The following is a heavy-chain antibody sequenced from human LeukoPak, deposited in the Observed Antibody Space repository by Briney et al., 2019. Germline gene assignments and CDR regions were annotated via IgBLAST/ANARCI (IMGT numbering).Heavy chain of an antibody. CDR2: INPSGGST. CDR1: GYTFTSYY. CDR3: ARDQGEWELRGGVDY. J-gene: IGHJ4*02. D-gene: IGHD1-26*01. V-gene: IGHV1-46*01. Sequence: ASVKVSCKASGYTFTSYYMHWVRQAPGQGLEWMGIINPSGGSTSYAQKFQGRVTMTRDTSTSTVYMELSSLRSEDTAVYYCARDQGEWELRGGVDYWGQGTLVTVSS.